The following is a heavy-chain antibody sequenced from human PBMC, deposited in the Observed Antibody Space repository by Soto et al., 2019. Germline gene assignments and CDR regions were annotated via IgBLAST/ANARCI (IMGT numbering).Heavy chain of an antibody. CDR2: INPNSGGT. J-gene: IGHJ3*02. CDR1: GYTFTGYY. Sequence: GASVKVSCKASGYTFTGYYMHWVRQAPGQGLEWMGWINPNSGGTNYAQKFQGWVTMTRDTSISTAYMELSRLRSDDTAVYYCATFFWGIEGDALEIWGQGTMVTVSS. D-gene: IGHD3-16*01. V-gene: IGHV1-2*04. CDR3: ATFFWGIEGDALEI.